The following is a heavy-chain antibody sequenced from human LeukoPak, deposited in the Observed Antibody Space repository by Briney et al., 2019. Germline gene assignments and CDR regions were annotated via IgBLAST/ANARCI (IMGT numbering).Heavy chain of an antibody. CDR2: IRYDGSNK. D-gene: IGHD3-22*01. Sequence: GGSLRLSCAASGFTFSSYGVHWVRQAPGKGLEWVAFIRYDGSNKYYADSVKGRFTISRDNSKNTLYLQMNSLRAEDMAVYYCAKDDYYDSSGSFDYWGQGTLVTVSS. J-gene: IGHJ4*02. V-gene: IGHV3-30*02. CDR3: AKDDYYDSSGSFDY. CDR1: GFTFSSYG.